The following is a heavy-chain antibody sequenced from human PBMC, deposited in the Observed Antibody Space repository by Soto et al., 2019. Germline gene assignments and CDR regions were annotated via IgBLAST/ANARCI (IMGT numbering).Heavy chain of an antibody. J-gene: IGHJ5*02. CDR1: GGSISSSDYY. V-gene: IGHV4-30-4*01. D-gene: IGHD6-13*01. CDR3: ARDSFGYSGSWTNWFDP. CDR2: IYYSGST. Sequence: SETLSLTCTVSGGSISSSDYYWSWIRQPPGKGLEWIGYIYYSGSTYYNPSLKSRVTISVDTSKNQFSLKLSSVTATDTAVYYCARDSFGYSGSWTNWFDPWGQGTLVTVSS.